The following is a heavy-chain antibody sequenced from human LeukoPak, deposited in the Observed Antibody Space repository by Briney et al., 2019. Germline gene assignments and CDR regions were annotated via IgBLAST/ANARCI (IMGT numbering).Heavy chain of an antibody. J-gene: IGHJ6*03. D-gene: IGHD3-22*01. CDR2: IIPIFGTA. V-gene: IGHV1-69*05. CDR3: AAAAYYSNYYYYMDV. CDR1: GYTFSNYG. Sequence: ASVKVSCKASGYTFSNYGITWVRQAPGQGLEWMGGIIPIFGTANYAQKFQGRVTITTDESTSTAYMELSSLRSEDTAVYYCAAAAYYSNYYYYMDVWGKGPRSPSP.